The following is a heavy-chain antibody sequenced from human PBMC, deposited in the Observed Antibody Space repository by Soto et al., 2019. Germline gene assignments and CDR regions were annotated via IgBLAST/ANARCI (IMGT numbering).Heavy chain of an antibody. CDR1: GGSISSSSYY. V-gene: IGHV4-39*01. J-gene: IGHJ4*02. CDR2: IYYSGST. D-gene: IGHD3-3*01. CDR3: ASYYDFWSGYYTGDY. Sequence: SETLSLTCTVSGGSISSSSYYWGWIRQPPGKGLEWIGSIYYSGSTYYNPSLKSRVTISVDTSKNQFSLKLSSVTAADTAVYYCASYYDFWSGYYTGDYWGQGTLVTVSS.